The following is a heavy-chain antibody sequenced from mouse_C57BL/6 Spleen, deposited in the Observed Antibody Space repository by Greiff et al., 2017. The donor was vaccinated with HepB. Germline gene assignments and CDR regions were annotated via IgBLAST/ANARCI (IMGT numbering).Heavy chain of an antibody. Sequence: QVQLQQPGAELVKPGASVKLSCKASGYTFTSYWMHWVKQRPGQGLEWIGMIHPNSGSTNYKEKFKSKATLTVDKSSSTAYMQLSSLTSEDSAVYYCARGYGNYVSYAMDYWGQGTSVTVSS. J-gene: IGHJ4*01. CDR3: ARGYGNYVSYAMDY. D-gene: IGHD2-1*01. V-gene: IGHV1-64*01. CDR1: GYTFTSYW. CDR2: IHPNSGST.